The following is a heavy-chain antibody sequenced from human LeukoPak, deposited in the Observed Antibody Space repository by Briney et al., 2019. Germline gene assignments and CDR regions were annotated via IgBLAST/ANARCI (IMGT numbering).Heavy chain of an antibody. V-gene: IGHV4-34*01. CDR2: INHSGST. Sequence: SETLSLTCAVYGGSFSGYYWSWIRQPPGKGLEWIGEINHSGSTNYNPSLKRRVTISVDTSKNQFSLKLSSVTAADTAVYYCARHSGGTYYVNFDPWGQGTLVTVSS. D-gene: IGHD1-26*01. CDR3: ARHSGGTYYVNFDP. J-gene: IGHJ5*02. CDR1: GGSFSGYY.